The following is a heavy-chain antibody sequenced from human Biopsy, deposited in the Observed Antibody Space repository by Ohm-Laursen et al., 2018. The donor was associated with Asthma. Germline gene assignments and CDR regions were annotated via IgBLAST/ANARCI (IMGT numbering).Heavy chain of an antibody. CDR1: GFIFRGSN. CDR2: ISYDGMSE. V-gene: IGHV3-30*18. Sequence: SLSLTCTASGFIFRGSNMFWVRQAPGKGLEWLAAISYDGMSEYYADSVKGRFSISRDDSKSTTDLQMSSLRTEDTAVYYCAKRRGYSGHDNDYWGQGTLVIVSS. D-gene: IGHD5-12*01. J-gene: IGHJ4*02. CDR3: AKRRGYSGHDNDY.